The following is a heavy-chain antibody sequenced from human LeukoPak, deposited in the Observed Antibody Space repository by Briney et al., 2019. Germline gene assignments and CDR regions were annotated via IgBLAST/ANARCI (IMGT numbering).Heavy chain of an antibody. CDR1: GGTFSSYA. CDR2: IIPIFGTA. J-gene: IGHJ4*02. D-gene: IGHD5-24*01. CDR3: AGVRRDGYNAVDY. Sequence: SVKVSCKASGGTFSSYAISWVRQAPGQGLEWMGGIIPIFGTANYAQKFQGRVTITTDESTSTAYMELSSLRSEDTAVYYCAGVRRDGYNAVDYWGQGTLVTVSS. V-gene: IGHV1-69*05.